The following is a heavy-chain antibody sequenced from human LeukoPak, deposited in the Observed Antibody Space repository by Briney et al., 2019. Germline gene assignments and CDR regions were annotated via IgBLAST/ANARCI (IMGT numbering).Heavy chain of an antibody. Sequence: GRSLRLSCAASGFTFSSYAMHWVRQAPGKGLEWVAVISYDGSNKYYADSVKGRFTISRDNSKNTLYLQMNSLRAEDTAVYYCARNYCDSNKYYFDYWGQGTLVTVSS. V-gene: IGHV3-30-3*01. D-gene: IGHD4-17*01. CDR3: ARNYCDSNKYYFDY. CDR2: ISYDGSNK. J-gene: IGHJ4*02. CDR1: GFTFSSYA.